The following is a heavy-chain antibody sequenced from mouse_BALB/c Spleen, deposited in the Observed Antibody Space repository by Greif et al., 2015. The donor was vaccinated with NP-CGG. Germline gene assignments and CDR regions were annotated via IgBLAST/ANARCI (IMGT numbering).Heavy chain of an antibody. V-gene: IGHV5-17*02. Sequence: EVKLVESGGGLVQPGGSRKLSCAASGFTFSSFGIHGVRQAPEKGLEWVAYISSGSSTIYYADTVKGRFTSSRDDPKNTLFLQMTILRSADTAMYYCARSSRYDNAMDYWGQGTSVSVSS. J-gene: IGHJ4*01. CDR3: ARSSRYDNAMDY. CDR1: GFTFSSFG. CDR2: ISSGSSTI. D-gene: IGHD2-14*01.